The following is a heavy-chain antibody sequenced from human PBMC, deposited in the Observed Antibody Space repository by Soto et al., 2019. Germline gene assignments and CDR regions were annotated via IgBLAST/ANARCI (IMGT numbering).Heavy chain of an antibody. V-gene: IGHV1-2*02. CDR1: GYTFTAYY. D-gene: IGHD3-10*02. CDR3: ARNMDYYYGRGSGNGHGV. CDR2: INPKFGDT. J-gene: IGHJ6*02. Sequence: QVPLVQSGAEVKEPGDSVRVSCEASGYTFTAYYIHWVRQAPGQGLEWMGWINPKFGDTTHAQDFQGRVSMTRDMAISTVYMELSSLTSDDTAIYYCARNMDYYYGRGSGNGHGVWGQGTTVTVFS.